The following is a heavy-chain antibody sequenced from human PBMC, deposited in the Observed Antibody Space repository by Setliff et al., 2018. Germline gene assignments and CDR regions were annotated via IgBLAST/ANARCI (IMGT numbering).Heavy chain of an antibody. J-gene: IGHJ4*02. D-gene: IGHD2-8*01. Sequence: PSETLSLTCAVYDGSFSDYYWSWIRQPPGKGLEWIGEINHYGSTKYKSSLKSRVTISVDTSKNQFSLKLNSVTAADTAVYYCARDPGFHSGTWCLGDWGQGTQVTVSS. CDR1: DGSFSDYY. CDR3: ARDPGFHSGTWCLGD. CDR2: INHYGST. V-gene: IGHV4-34*01.